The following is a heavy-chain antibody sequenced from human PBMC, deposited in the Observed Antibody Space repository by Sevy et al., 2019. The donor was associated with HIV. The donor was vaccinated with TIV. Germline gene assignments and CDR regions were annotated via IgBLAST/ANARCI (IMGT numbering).Heavy chain of an antibody. D-gene: IGHD2-8*01. J-gene: IGHJ4*02. CDR1: GFTFSNYA. CDR2: ISGSGGST. V-gene: IGHV3-23*01. Sequence: GGLRLSCAASGFTFSNYAMTWVRQAPGKGLEWVSGISGSGGSTNYADSVKGRFTISRDNSKNTLYLQMNSLRAEDTAVYYCAKSLEYCTNGVCGYSDYWGQGTLVTVSS. CDR3: AKSLEYCTNGVCGYSDY.